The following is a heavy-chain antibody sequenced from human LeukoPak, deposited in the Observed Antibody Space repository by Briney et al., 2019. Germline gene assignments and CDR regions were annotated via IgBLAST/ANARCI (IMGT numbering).Heavy chain of an antibody. CDR2: INHSGGT. V-gene: IGHV4-34*01. CDR1: GGSFSGYY. D-gene: IGHD3-10*01. Sequence: SETLSLTCAVYGGSFSGYYWSWIRQPPGKGLEWIGEINHSGGTNYNPSLKSRVTMSVDTSKNQFSLKLSSVTAADTAMYYCAREIELRWFGESDYWGQGTLVTVSS. CDR3: AREIELRWFGESDY. J-gene: IGHJ4*02.